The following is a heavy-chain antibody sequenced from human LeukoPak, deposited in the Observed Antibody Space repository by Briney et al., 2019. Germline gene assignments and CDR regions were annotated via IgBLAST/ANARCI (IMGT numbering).Heavy chain of an antibody. CDR1: GFTFSSYA. V-gene: IGHV3-64*01. D-gene: IGHD1-26*01. J-gene: IGHJ3*02. CDR3: ARSTSGSYLDAFDI. CDR2: ISSNGGST. Sequence: GGSLRLSCAASGFTFSSYAMHWVCQAPGKGLGYVSAISSNGGSTYYANSVKGRFTISRDNSKNTLYLQMGSLRAEDMAVYYCARSTSGSYLDAFDIWGQGTMVTVSS.